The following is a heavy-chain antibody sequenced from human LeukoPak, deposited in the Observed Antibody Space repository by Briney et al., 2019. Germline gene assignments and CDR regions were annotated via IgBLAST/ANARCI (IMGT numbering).Heavy chain of an antibody. D-gene: IGHD6-19*01. CDR2: MNPNSGNT. CDR1: GYTFTSYD. V-gene: IGHV1-8*01. Sequence: GASVKVSCKASGYTFTSYDINWVRQATGQGLEWMGWMNPNSGNTGYAQKFQGRVTMTRNTSISTAYMELRSLRSDDTAVYYCARAASSGWYEIYYYYYYMDVWGKGATVTVSS. CDR3: ARAASSGWYEIYYYYYYMDV. J-gene: IGHJ6*03.